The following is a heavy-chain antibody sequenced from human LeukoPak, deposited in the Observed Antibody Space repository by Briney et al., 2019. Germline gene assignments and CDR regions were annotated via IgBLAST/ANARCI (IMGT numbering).Heavy chain of an antibody. CDR3: AKELVLLWFGEPPPPFDY. Sequence: GGSLRLSCAASGFTFSSYAMSWVRQAPGKGLEWVSAISGSGGSTYYADSVKGWFTISRDNSKNTLYLQMNSLRAEDTAVYYCAKELVLLWFGEPPPPFDYWGQGTLVTVSS. CDR2: ISGSGGST. J-gene: IGHJ4*02. V-gene: IGHV3-23*01. D-gene: IGHD3-10*01. CDR1: GFTFSSYA.